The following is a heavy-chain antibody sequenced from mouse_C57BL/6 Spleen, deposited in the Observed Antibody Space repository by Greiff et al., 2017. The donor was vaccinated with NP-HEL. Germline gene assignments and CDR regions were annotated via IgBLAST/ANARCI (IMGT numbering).Heavy chain of an antibody. CDR3: ARSPITTIVATDY. Sequence: QVQLQQSGAELAKPGASVKLSCKASGYTFTSYWMHWVKQRPGQGLEWIGYINPSSGYTKYNQKFKDKATLTAAKSSSTAYMQLSSLTYEDSAVYYCARSPITTIVATDYWGQGTTLTVSS. D-gene: IGHD1-1*01. J-gene: IGHJ2*01. CDR2: INPSSGYT. CDR1: GYTFTSYW. V-gene: IGHV1-7*01.